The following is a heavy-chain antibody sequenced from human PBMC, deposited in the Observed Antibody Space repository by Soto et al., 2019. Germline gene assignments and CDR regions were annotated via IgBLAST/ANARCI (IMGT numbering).Heavy chain of an antibody. D-gene: IGHD3-16*01. J-gene: IGHJ4*02. CDR1: GFTFSNYW. Sequence: EVQLVESGGGLVQPGGSLRLSCAASGFTFSNYWMHWVRQAPGKGPVWVSRINTDGSTTNYADSVKGRFTISRDNAKNKLYLPTNSLGAEDTAVYYCARDLGGYASHWGQGTLVTVSS. V-gene: IGHV3-74*01. CDR3: ARDLGGYASH. CDR2: INTDGSTT.